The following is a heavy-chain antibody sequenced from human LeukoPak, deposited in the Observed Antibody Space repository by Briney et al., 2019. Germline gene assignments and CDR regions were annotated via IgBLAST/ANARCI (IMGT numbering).Heavy chain of an antibody. CDR1: GFIFSTYW. D-gene: IGHD2-2*01. CDR3: VRGCGRASCPYFFDS. V-gene: IGHV3-7*01. J-gene: IGHJ4*01. Sequence: PGGSLRLSCAASGFIFSTYWMSWVRQAPGKGLEWVATIRQDGSETHYVGSVRGRFTISRDNAKNSLYLQVNSLRAEDTAVYYCVRGCGRASCPYFFDSWGHGSLVTVSP. CDR2: IRQDGSET.